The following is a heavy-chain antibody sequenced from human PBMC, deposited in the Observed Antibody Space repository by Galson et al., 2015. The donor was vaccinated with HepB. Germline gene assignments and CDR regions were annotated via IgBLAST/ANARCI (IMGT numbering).Heavy chain of an antibody. Sequence: SLRLSCAASGLIVSDNYMSWVRQAPGKGLEWVSVIYSGGNTYYADSVKGRFTISRDNSKNMVYFQMNSLRAEDTAMYYCARDKIEDSIGWHDFDYWGQGTLVTVSS. CDR3: ARDKIEDSIGWHDFDY. CDR2: IYSGGNT. J-gene: IGHJ4*02. V-gene: IGHV3-53*01. CDR1: GLIVSDNY. D-gene: IGHD6-19*01.